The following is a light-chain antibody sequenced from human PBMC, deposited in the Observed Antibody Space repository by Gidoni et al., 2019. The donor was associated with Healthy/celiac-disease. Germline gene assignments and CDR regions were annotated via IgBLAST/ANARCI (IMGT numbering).Light chain of an antibody. V-gene: IGKV1-39*01. Sequence: DIQMTQSPSSLSASVGDRVTITCRASQSISSYLNWYQQKPGKAPKLLIYAASSLQSGVPSRFSGSGSGTDFTLTISSLQPTDFATYYCQQSYSTPRTFXQXTRLXIK. CDR3: QQSYSTPRT. J-gene: IGKJ5*01. CDR1: QSISSY. CDR2: AAS.